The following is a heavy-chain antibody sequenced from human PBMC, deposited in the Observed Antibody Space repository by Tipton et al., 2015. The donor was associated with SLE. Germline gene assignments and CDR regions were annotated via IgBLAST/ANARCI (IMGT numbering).Heavy chain of an antibody. CDR2: IYYSGST. D-gene: IGHD2-2*01. CDR3: ARERSSTPYYYYYMDV. Sequence: TLSLTCTVSGGSISSYYWSWIRQPPGKGLEWIGYIYYSGSTNYKPSLKSRVTISVDTSKNQFSLKLSSVTAADTAVYYCARERSSTPYYYYYMDVWGKGTTVTVSS. J-gene: IGHJ6*03. CDR1: GGSISSYY. V-gene: IGHV4-59*01.